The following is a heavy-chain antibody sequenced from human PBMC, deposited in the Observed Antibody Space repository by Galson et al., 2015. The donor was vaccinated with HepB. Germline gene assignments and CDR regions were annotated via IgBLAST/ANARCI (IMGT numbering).Heavy chain of an antibody. V-gene: IGHV3-23*01. Sequence: SLRLSCAASGFPFSNFAMNWVRQAPGQGLEWVSEIGSSGRTIYADSVRGRFTISRDNSENTLYLQMNGLGAKDTATYYCARMSGRQLGNYYVKTWGQGTLVTVSS. CDR3: ARMSGRQLGNYYVKT. CDR2: IGSSGRT. CDR1: GFPFSNFA. D-gene: IGHD3-10*02. J-gene: IGHJ4*02.